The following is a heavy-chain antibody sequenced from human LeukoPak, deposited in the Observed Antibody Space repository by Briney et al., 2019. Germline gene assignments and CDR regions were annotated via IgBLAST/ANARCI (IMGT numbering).Heavy chain of an antibody. Sequence: PGGSLRLSCAASGFIFGSHWVHWVRHAPGKGLVWVSRISDDGSYTSNVDSVKGRFTISRDNVNNMLYLHMNSLRAEDTAVYYCASFGISWRSSYWGQGTLVTVSS. D-gene: IGHD2-21*01. CDR3: ASFGISWRSSY. J-gene: IGHJ4*02. CDR1: GFIFGSHW. V-gene: IGHV3-74*01. CDR2: ISDDGSYT.